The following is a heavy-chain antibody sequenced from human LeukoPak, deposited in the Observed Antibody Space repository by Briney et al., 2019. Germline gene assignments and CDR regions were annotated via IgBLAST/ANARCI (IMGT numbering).Heavy chain of an antibody. CDR2: IYHSGST. Sequence: SETLSLTCTVSGYSISSGYYWGWIRQPPGKGLEWIGSIYHSGSTYYNPSLKSRVTISVDTSKNQFSLKLSSVTAADTAVYYCAWYSSSFPFDYWGQGTLVTVSP. D-gene: IGHD6-13*01. J-gene: IGHJ4*02. CDR1: GYSISSGYY. CDR3: AWYSSSFPFDY. V-gene: IGHV4-38-2*02.